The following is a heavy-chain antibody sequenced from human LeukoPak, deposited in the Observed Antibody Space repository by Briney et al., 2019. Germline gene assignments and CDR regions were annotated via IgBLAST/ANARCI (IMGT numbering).Heavy chain of an antibody. Sequence: GESLKISCKGSGYSFTSYWIGWVRQMPGKGLEWMGIIYPGDSDTRYSPSFQGQVTISADKSISTAYLQWSSLKASDTAMYYCARHLTLRYFDWSPRYMDVWGKGTTVTISS. CDR1: GYSFTSYW. CDR3: ARHLTLRYFDWSPRYMDV. V-gene: IGHV5-51*01. CDR2: IYPGDSDT. J-gene: IGHJ6*03. D-gene: IGHD3-9*01.